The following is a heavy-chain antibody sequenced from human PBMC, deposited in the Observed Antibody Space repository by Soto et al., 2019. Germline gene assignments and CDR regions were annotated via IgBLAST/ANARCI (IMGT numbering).Heavy chain of an antibody. CDR3: ARSPPRYCSRTTCPFDY. J-gene: IGHJ4*02. CDR2: ITDDGDDT. CDR1: RFTFSSYA. Sequence: PGGSLRLSCAASRFTFSSYAMSWVRQAPGKGLEWVSAITDDGDDTYYADSVKGRFTISRDNSKNTLYLQMNSLRVEETAVYYCARSPPRYCSRTTCPFDYWGQGTLVTVSS. V-gene: IGHV3-23*01. D-gene: IGHD2-2*01.